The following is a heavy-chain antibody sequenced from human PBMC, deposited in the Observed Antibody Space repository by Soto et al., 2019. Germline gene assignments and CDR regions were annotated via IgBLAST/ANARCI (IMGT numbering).Heavy chain of an antibody. CDR1: GFTFSSYA. D-gene: IGHD3-16*01. J-gene: IGHJ4*02. CDR2: ISGSGGST. V-gene: IGHV3-23*01. Sequence: EVQLLESGGGLVQPGGSLRLSCAASGFTFSSYAMRWVRQAPVKGLEWVSAISGSGGSTYYADSVKGRFTISRDNSKNTLYLKMNSLRAEDSAVYYCARRGRGSYYDYWGQGTLVTVSS. CDR3: ARRGRGSYYDY.